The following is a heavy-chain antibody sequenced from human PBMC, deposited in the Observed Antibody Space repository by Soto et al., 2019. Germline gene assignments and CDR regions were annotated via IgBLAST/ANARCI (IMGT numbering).Heavy chain of an antibody. Sequence: PSETLSLTCTVSGGSISGSSYYWGWIRQPPGKGLECIGSVHYSGSTDYNPSLKSRVTISVDTSKNQFSLKLTSVTAADTAVYFCASFSGATYGDYGGGTNYWGQGTLVTVSS. CDR3: ASFSGATYGDYGGGTNY. D-gene: IGHD4-17*01. CDR2: VHYSGST. CDR1: GGSISGSSYY. J-gene: IGHJ4*02. V-gene: IGHV4-39*01.